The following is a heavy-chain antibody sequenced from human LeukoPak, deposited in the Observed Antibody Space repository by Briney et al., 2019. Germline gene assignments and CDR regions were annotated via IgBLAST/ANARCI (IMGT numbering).Heavy chain of an antibody. D-gene: IGHD3-16*01. J-gene: IGHJ6*03. Sequence: PSETLSLTCTVSGGSISSGSYYWSWMRQPAGKGLEWIGEINHSGSTNYNSSLKSRVTISVDTSKNQFSLKLSSVTAADTAVYYCARETSQKGAHYMDVWGKGTTVTISS. CDR3: ARETSQKGAHYMDV. V-gene: IGHV4-61*10. CDR1: GGSISSGSYY. CDR2: INHSGST.